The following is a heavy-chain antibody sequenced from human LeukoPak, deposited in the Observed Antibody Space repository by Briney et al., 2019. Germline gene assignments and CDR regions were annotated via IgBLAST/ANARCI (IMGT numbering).Heavy chain of an antibody. Sequence: GGSLRLSCAASGFTFTTYWMSWVRQAPGKGLEWVANIKQDGNEKYYVDSVKGRFTISRDDAKNSLYLQMNSLRAEDTAVYYCAELGITMIGGVWGKGTTVTISS. CDR1: GFTFTTYW. J-gene: IGHJ6*04. CDR2: IKQDGNEK. V-gene: IGHV3-7*01. D-gene: IGHD3-10*02. CDR3: AELGITMIGGV.